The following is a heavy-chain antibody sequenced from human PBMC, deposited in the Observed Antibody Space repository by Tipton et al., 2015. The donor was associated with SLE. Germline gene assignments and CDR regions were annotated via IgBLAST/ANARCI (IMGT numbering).Heavy chain of an antibody. V-gene: IGHV4-34*01. CDR2: INHSGIT. J-gene: IGHJ6*02. Sequence: TLSLTCAVYGGSFSDFYRSWIRQPPGKGLEWVGQINHSGITNYNPSLASRVTMSVDTSKNQFSLRLTSLTAADAAVYYCARQGPSPYRRRWYSRRLSTYSHGMDVWGQGTTVTVSS. D-gene: IGHD6-13*01. CDR1: GGSFSDFY. CDR3: ARQGPSPYRRRWYSRRLSTYSHGMDV.